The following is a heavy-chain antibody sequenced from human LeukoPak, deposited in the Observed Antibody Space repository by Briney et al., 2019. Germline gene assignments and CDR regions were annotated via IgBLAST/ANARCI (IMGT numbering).Heavy chain of an antibody. Sequence: SQTLSLTCAVSGGSISSGGYSWAWIRQPPGEGLEWIGSVYHSGITYYTPSLKSRVSISVDTSRNHFSLKVTSVTAADTAVYYCAREWQYQFDYWGQGRLVTISS. D-gene: IGHD4-11*01. V-gene: IGHV4-30-2*01. CDR3: AREWQYQFDY. J-gene: IGHJ4*02. CDR2: VYHSGIT. CDR1: GGSISSGGYS.